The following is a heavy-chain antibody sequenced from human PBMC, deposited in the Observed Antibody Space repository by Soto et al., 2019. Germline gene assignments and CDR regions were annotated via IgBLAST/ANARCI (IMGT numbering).Heavy chain of an antibody. D-gene: IGHD6-19*01. V-gene: IGHV1-3*01. CDR2: INAGNGNT. Sequence: ASVKASCKASGYTFTSYAMHWVRQAPGQRLEWMGWINAGNGNTKYSQKFQGRVTITRDTSASTAYMELSSLRSEDTAVYYCATASGYSGFSYDCWGRRSLVIVSS. CDR1: GYTFTSYA. CDR3: ATASGYSGFSYDC. J-gene: IGHJ4*01.